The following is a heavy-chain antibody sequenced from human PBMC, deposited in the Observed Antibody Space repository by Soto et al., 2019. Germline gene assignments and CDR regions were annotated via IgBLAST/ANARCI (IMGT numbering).Heavy chain of an antibody. J-gene: IGHJ5*02. V-gene: IGHV4-4*07. D-gene: IGHD6-6*01. CDR2: IYTSGST. Sequence: PSETLSLTCTVSGGSISSYYWSWIRQSAGKGLEWIGRIYTSGSTNYNPSLKSRVTMSVDTSKNQFSLKLSSVTAADTAVYYCARAEYSSSYNWFDPWGQGTLVTRLL. CDR1: GGSISSYY. CDR3: ARAEYSSSYNWFDP.